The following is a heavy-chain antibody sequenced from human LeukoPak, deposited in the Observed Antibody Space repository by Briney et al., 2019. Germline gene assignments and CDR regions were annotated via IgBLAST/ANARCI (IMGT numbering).Heavy chain of an antibody. V-gene: IGHV3-9*01. CDR3: AKDPYYYDSSGYYDY. Sequence: GGSLRLSCAASGFTFDDYAMHWVRQAPGKGLEWVSGISWNSGSIDYADSVKGRFTISRDNAKNSLYLQMNSLRAEDTAVYYCAKDPYYYDSSGYYDYWGQGTLVTVSS. CDR1: GFTFDDYA. D-gene: IGHD3-22*01. J-gene: IGHJ4*02. CDR2: ISWNSGSI.